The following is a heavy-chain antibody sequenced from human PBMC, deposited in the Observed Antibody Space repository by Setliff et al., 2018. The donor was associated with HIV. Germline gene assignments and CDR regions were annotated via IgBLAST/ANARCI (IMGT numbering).Heavy chain of an antibody. Sequence: GGSLRLSCVGSGFTFNDYHISWIRQAPGKGLEWISYIGSLGDKEYADSVKGRFTISRDNAKNSLYLQMNSLRAEDTAVYYCAKDVLRGGSYFDYWGQGTLVTVSS. CDR1: GFTFNDYH. J-gene: IGHJ4*02. D-gene: IGHD1-26*01. V-gene: IGHV3-11*06. CDR2: IGSLGDK. CDR3: AKDVLRGGSYFDY.